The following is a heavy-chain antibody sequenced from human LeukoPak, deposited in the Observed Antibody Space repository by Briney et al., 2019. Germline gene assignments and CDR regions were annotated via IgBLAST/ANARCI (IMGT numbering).Heavy chain of an antibody. V-gene: IGHV3-7*01. CDR3: VRDRGRASVDY. Sequence: GGSLRLSCAASGFTFSGYWMSWVRQAPGKGLEWVANIKQDGSEEYYVGSVKGRFTISRDNAKNSLFVQMNSLRAEDTAVYYCVRDRGRASVDYWGQGTLVTLSS. D-gene: IGHD1-26*01. CDR2: IKQDGSEE. J-gene: IGHJ4*02. CDR1: GFTFSGYW.